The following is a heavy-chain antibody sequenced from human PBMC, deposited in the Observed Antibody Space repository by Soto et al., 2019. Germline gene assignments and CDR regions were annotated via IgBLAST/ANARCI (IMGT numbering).Heavy chain of an antibody. D-gene: IGHD4-17*01. J-gene: IGHJ4*02. CDR2: IHHGGIS. CDR3: ARRYGGTLDY. CDR1: SESFSNYW. V-gene: IGHV4-34*01. Sequence: SETLSLTCAVYSESFSNYWWSWIRQSPEKGLEWIGEIHHGGISNYNPSFKSRLTLSLDTASKRFSLKLSSVTAADTAVYYCARRYGGTLDYWGQGTLVTVSS.